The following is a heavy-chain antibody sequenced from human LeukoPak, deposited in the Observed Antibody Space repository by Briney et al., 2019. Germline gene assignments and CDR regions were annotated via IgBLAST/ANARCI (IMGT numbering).Heavy chain of an antibody. V-gene: IGHV3-64*01. CDR2: ISSNGGST. CDR3: ARDTSNYDFWTDMAGMDV. CDR1: GFTFSSYA. J-gene: IGHJ6*02. D-gene: IGHD3-3*01. Sequence: PGGSLRLSCAASGFTFSSYAMHWVRQAPGKGLEYVSAISSNGGSTYYANSVKGRFTISRDNSKNTLYLQMGSLRAEDMAVYYCARDTSNYDFWTDMAGMDVWGQGTTVTVSS.